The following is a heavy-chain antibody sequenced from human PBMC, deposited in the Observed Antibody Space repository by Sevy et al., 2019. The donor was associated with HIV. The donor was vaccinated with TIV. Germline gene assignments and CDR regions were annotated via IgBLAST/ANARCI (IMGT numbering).Heavy chain of an antibody. V-gene: IGHV3-23*01. Sequence: GGSLRLSCAASGFTFSSYAMSWVRQAPGKGLEWVSAISGSGGSTYYADSVKGRFTISRDNSKNTLYLQMNSLRDEDTAVYYCARDLVFDFWSGYYLYYYGMDVWGQGTTVTVSS. CDR1: GFTFSSYA. J-gene: IGHJ6*02. CDR3: ARDLVFDFWSGYYLYYYGMDV. CDR2: ISGSGGST. D-gene: IGHD3-3*01.